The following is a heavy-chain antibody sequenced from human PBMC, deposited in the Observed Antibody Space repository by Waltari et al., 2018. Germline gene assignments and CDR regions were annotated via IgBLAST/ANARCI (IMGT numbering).Heavy chain of an antibody. Sequence: QVQVVESGGGVVQPGTSLRLSCAASGFTSTIYAMNWVLQAPGKGLEWVASISYHGSNQFYADSVEGRFIISRANSKNTLSLQMNGLTPEDTAVYYCAKDRSGYSTSSYGLGVWGQGTAVIVSS. CDR3: AKDRSGYSTSSYGLGV. V-gene: IGHV3-30*18. CDR2: ISYHGSNQ. J-gene: IGHJ6*02. CDR1: GFTSTIYA. D-gene: IGHD5-18*01.